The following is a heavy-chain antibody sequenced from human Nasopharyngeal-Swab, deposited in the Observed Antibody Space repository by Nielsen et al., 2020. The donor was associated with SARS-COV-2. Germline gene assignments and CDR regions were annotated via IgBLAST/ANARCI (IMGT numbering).Heavy chain of an antibody. CDR1: GGSISSSSYY. J-gene: IGHJ6*02. CDR2: IYYSGST. V-gene: IGHV4-39*01. D-gene: IGHD3-3*01. CDR3: ASPLHYDFWSGYPGRYGMDV. Sequence: SETLSLTCTVSGGSISSSSYYWGWIRQPPGKGLEWIGSIYYSGSTYYNPSLKSRVTISVDTSKNQFSLKLSSVTAADTAVYYCASPLHYDFWSGYPGRYGMDVWGQGTTVTASS.